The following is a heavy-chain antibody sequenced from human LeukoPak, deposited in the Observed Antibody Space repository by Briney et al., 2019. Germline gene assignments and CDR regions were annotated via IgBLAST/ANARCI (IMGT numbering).Heavy chain of an antibody. Sequence: PSETLSLTCTVSGGSISSGGYYWSWIRQHPGKGLEWIGYIYYSGSTYYNPSLKSRVTISVDTSKNQFSLKLSSVTAADTAVYYCAKDLRNIRTLVDLQMIWGQGTLVIVS. D-gene: IGHD2-8*02. CDR1: GGSISSGGYY. J-gene: IGHJ3*02. V-gene: IGHV4-31*03. CDR3: AKDLRNIRTLVDLQMI. CDR2: IYYSGST.